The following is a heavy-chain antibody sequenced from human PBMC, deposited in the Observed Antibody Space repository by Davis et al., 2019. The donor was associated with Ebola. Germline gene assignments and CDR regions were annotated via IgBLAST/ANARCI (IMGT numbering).Heavy chain of an antibody. CDR1: GGTFSSYV. D-gene: IGHD2-2*01. V-gene: IGHV1-69*04. CDR2: IIPILGIA. Sequence: SVKVSCKASGGTFSSYVISWVRQAPGQGLEWMGRIIPILGIANYAQKFQGRVTITADKSTSTAYMELSSLRSEDTAVYYCARARSIVVVPAANDYTFDYWGQGTLVTVSS. CDR3: ARARSIVVVPAANDYTFDY. J-gene: IGHJ4*02.